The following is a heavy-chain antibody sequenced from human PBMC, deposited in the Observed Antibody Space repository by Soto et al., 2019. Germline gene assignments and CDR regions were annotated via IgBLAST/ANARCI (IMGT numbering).Heavy chain of an antibody. CDR3: AKDSQFYYMDV. CDR2: ISWNSDII. V-gene: IGHV3-9*01. Sequence: EVQLVESGGGLAQPGRSLRLSCAASGFNINYNAMHWVRQAPGKGLEWVSGISWNSDIIGYADSVKGRFTISRDNAKNSLYLQMNSLRAEDTALYYCAKDSQFYYMDVWGQGTTVTVSS. J-gene: IGHJ6*03. CDR1: GFNINYNA.